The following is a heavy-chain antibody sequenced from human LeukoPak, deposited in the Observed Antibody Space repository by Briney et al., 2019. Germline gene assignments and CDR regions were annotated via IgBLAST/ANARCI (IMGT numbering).Heavy chain of an antibody. Sequence: ASVKVSCKASGYTFSSYGIYWMRQAPGQGLEWLGWISAYNANTNYAQKLQGRVTMTTDTSTSTAYMELRSLRSDDTAVYYCARWRVPANWFDPWGQGTLVTVSS. CDR2: ISAYNANT. V-gene: IGHV1-18*01. CDR3: ARWRVPANWFDP. CDR1: GYTFSSYG. J-gene: IGHJ5*02. D-gene: IGHD2-2*01.